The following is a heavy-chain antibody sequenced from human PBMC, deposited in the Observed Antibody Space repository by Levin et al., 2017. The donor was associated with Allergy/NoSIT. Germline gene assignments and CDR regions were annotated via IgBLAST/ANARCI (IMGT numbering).Heavy chain of an antibody. J-gene: IGHJ4*02. CDR1: GGSFSGYY. Sequence: SETLSLTCAVYGGSFSGYYWSWIRQPPGKGLEWIGEINHSGSTNYNPSLKSRVTISVDTSKNQFSLKLSSVTAADTAVYYCAREGYCSGGSCVDYWGQGTLVTVSS. V-gene: IGHV4-34*01. CDR3: AREGYCSGGSCVDY. CDR2: INHSGST. D-gene: IGHD2-15*01.